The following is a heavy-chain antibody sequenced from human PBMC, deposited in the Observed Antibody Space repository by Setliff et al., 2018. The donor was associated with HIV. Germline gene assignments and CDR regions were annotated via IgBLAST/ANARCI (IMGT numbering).Heavy chain of an antibody. J-gene: IGHJ4*02. CDR2: IYSTGST. V-gene: IGHV4-59*11. CDR1: GASITSHY. Sequence: SETLSLTCTVSGASITSHYWSWIRQSPGRELEWIRYIYSTGSTNYNPSLQSRVSISMDASKNKFSLKVTSVTSADTAVYYCAKGAGFYGDYTFDYWGQGNLVTVSS. CDR3: AKGAGFYGDYTFDY. D-gene: IGHD4-17*01.